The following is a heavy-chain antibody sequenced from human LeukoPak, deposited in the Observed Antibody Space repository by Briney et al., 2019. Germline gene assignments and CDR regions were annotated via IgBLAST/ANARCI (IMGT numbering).Heavy chain of an antibody. J-gene: IGHJ4*02. CDR3: ATGPYCGGDCYGYYFDY. CDR1: GFTFSSYE. CDR2: INHSGST. D-gene: IGHD2-21*02. Sequence: PGGSLRLSCAASGFTFSSYEMNWVRQPPGKGLEWIGEINHSGSTNYNPSLKSRVTISVDTSKNQFSLKLSSVTAADTAVYYCATGPYCGGDCYGYYFDYWGQGTLVTVSS. V-gene: IGHV4-34*08.